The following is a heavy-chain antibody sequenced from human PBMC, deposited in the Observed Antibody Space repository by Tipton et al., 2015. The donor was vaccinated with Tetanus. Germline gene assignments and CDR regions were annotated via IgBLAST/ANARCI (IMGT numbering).Heavy chain of an antibody. D-gene: IGHD4-23*01. V-gene: IGHV1-69*06. J-gene: IGHJ3*02. CDR1: GGTFSSYA. Sequence: QSGAEVKKPGSSVKVSCKASGGTFSSYAISWVRQAPGQGLEWMGGIIPIFGTANHAQKFQGRVTITADKSTSTAYMELSSLRSEDTAVYYCACPVVTGQEPAFDIWGQGTMVTVSS. CDR3: ACPVVTGQEPAFDI. CDR2: IIPIFGTA.